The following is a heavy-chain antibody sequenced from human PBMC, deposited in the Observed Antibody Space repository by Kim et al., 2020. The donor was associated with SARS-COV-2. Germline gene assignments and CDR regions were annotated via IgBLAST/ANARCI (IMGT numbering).Heavy chain of an antibody. V-gene: IGHV4-34*01. D-gene: IGHD6-19*01. CDR3: ARGTRQWLSRHSYYYINV. CDR2: VNHSGST. CDR1: GGSFSGYY. Sequence: SETLSLTCAVYGGSFSGYYWSWIRQPPGKGLEWIGEVNHSGSTNYNPSLKSRVTISVDTSKNQISLTLSSMTAADTAVYYCARGTRQWLSRHSYYYINV. J-gene: IGHJ6*03.